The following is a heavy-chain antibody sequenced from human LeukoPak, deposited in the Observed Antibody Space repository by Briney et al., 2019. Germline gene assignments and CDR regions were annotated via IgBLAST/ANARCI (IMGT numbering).Heavy chain of an antibody. CDR1: AFTFSDYS. CDR2: IGGRSSTI. V-gene: IGHV3-48*01. CDR3: ARDRLTSGSYFFDY. J-gene: IGHJ4*02. Sequence: GGSLRLSCAASAFTFSDYSMNWVRQAPGKGLEWISYIGGRSSTIYYADSVRGRFTISRDNAKNSMYLQMNSLRAEDTAVYYCARDRLTSGSYFFDYWGQATLVTVSS. D-gene: IGHD1-26*01.